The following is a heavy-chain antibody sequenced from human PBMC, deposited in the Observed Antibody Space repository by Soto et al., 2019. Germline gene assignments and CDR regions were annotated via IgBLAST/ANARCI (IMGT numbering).Heavy chain of an antibody. Sequence: PGESLKISCKGSGYSFTSYWIGWVRQMPGKGLEWMGIIYPGDSDTRYSPSFQGQVTISADKSISTAYLQWSSLKAADTAVYYCARGPVHDYYYYYGMDVWGQGTTVTVSS. J-gene: IGHJ6*02. CDR1: GYSFTSYW. V-gene: IGHV5-51*01. CDR2: IYPGDSDT. CDR3: ARGPVHDYYYYYGMDV.